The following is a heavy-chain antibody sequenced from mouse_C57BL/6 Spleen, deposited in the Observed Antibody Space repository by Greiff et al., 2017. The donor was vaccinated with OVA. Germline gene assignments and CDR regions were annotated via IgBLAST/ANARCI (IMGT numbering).Heavy chain of an antibody. Sequence: VKLMESGAELVRPGASVKLSCKASGYTFTDYYINWVKQRPGQGLEWIARIYPGSGNTYYNEKFKGKATLTAEKSSSTAYMQLSSLTSEDSAVYFCARARYDGYYNYAMDYWGQGTSVTVSS. CDR3: ARARYDGYYNYAMDY. CDR2: IYPGSGNT. CDR1: GYTFTDYY. V-gene: IGHV1-76*01. J-gene: IGHJ4*01. D-gene: IGHD2-3*01.